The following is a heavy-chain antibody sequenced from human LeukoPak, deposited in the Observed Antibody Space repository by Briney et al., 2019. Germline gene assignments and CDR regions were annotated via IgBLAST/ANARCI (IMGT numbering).Heavy chain of an antibody. CDR3: ARSGGSSSGSLGLWYSDI. Sequence: TETLSLTCTVSGGSISSYFWTWIRQPAGRGLEWIGHMCSSGSFMYNPSLKSRVTTSIDTSKNQLSLKPNSVTAADTAVYYCARSGGSSSGSLGLWYSDIWGQGTMVTVSS. CDR2: MCSSGSF. V-gene: IGHV4-4*07. J-gene: IGHJ3*02. D-gene: IGHD6-19*01. CDR1: GGSISSYF.